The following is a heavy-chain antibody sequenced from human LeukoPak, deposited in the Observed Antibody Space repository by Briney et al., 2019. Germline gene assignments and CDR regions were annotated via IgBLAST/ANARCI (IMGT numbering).Heavy chain of an antibody. J-gene: IGHJ4*02. Sequence: ETLSLTCAVYGGSFSGYYWSWVRQAPGKGLEWVSAISGSGGSTYYADSVKGRFTISRDNSKNTLYLQMNSLRAEDTAVYYCAKDGGRSRYYFDYWGQGTLVTVSS. D-gene: IGHD3-16*01. V-gene: IGHV3-23*01. CDR2: ISGSGGST. CDR1: GGSFSGYY. CDR3: AKDGGRSRYYFDY.